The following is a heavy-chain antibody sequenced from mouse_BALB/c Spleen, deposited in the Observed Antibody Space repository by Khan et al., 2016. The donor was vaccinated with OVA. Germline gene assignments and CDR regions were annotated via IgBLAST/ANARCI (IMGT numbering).Heavy chain of an antibody. CDR3: ARDGSRYNYAIDY. J-gene: IGHJ4*01. CDR2: ISYSGST. Sequence: EVKLVESGPGLVKPSQSLSLTCTVTGYSITSDYAWNWIRQFPGNKLEWMGYISYSGSTNYNPSLKSRISITRDTSKNQFFLQLNYVTTEDTATYYCARDGSRYNYAIDYWGQGTSVTVSS. V-gene: IGHV3-2*02. CDR1: GYSITSDYA. D-gene: IGHD2-3*01.